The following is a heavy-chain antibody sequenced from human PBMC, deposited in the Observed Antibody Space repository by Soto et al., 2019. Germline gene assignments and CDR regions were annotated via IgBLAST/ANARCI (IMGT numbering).Heavy chain of an antibody. CDR2: VYHTGST. Sequence: XESLGLTCDVSAASRTTYHWSWIRQASRKELEWIGNVYHTGSTDYNSSLRSRVTMSVDTSENEFTLSMNSVTAADTAVYYCARRLFGSGWTLDSWGQGALVTVSS. V-gene: IGHV4-59*13. J-gene: IGHJ4*02. D-gene: IGHD6-19*01. CDR1: AASRTTYH. CDR3: ARRLFGSGWTLDS.